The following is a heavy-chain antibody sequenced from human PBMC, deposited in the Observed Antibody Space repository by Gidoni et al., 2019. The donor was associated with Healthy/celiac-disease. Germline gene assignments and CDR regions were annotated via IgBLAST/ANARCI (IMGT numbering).Heavy chain of an antibody. V-gene: IGHV3-49*05. CDR1: GFTFGDYA. CDR2: IRSKAYGGTT. D-gene: IGHD4-17*01. J-gene: IGHJ6*03. Sequence: EVQLVESGGGLVKPGRSLRLSCTASGFTFGDYAMSWFRPAPGKGLEWVGFIRSKAYGGTTEYAASVKGRFTISRDDSKSIAYLQMNSLKTEDTAVYYCTRLYGDYVRVYYYYMDVWGKGTTVTVSS. CDR3: TRLYGDYVRVYYYYMDV.